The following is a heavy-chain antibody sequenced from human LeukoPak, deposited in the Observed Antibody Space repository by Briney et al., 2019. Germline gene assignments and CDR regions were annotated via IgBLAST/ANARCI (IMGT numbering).Heavy chain of an antibody. CDR1: GFTFRTYA. CDR3: VTLGADY. D-gene: IGHD3-16*01. CDR2: ISSNGGST. V-gene: IGHV3-64*01. Sequence: PGGSLRLSCAASGFTFRTYAMHWVRQAPGKGLEYVPAISSNGGSTYYANSVKGRFTISRDNSKNTLYLQMGSLRPEDMAVYYCVTLGADYWGQGTLVTVSS. J-gene: IGHJ4*02.